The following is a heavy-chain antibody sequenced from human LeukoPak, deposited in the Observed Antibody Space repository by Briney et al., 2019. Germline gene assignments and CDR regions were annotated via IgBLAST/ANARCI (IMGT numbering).Heavy chain of an antibody. D-gene: IGHD3-22*01. V-gene: IGHV1-2*02. CDR2: INPNSGGT. CDR3: ARVWDDSSGYYQRFDY. CDR1: GYTFTGYY. J-gene: IGHJ4*02. Sequence: ASVKVSCKASGYTFTGYYMHWVRQAPGQGLEWMGWINPNSGGTNYAQKFQGRVTMTRDTSISTAYMELSGLRSDDTAVYYCARVWDDSSGYYQRFDYWGQGTLVTVSS.